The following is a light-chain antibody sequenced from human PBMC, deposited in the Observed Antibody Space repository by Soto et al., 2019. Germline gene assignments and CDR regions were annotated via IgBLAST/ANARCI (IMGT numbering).Light chain of an antibody. CDR3: QQYSSTPHT. Sequence: EIVLTHSPGTLSLSPGQRATLSCRASQSVSSSYLAWYQHKCGQAPRLLMFGTGSRATGIPDRFRGTGSGTDFTLIVNKLEPEDFAVYYCQQYSSTPHTFGQGTKVDIK. J-gene: IGKJ2*01. V-gene: IGKV3-20*01. CDR2: GTG. CDR1: QSVSSSY.